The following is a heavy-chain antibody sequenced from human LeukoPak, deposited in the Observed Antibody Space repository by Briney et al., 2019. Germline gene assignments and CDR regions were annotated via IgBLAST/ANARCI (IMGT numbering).Heavy chain of an antibody. CDR1: GFTFSSYW. J-gene: IGHJ4*02. Sequence: GGSLRLSCAASGFTFSSYWMSWVRQAPGKGLEWVANIKQDGSEKYYVDSVKGRFTISRDNAKNSLYLQMNSLRAEDTAVYYRARELNTIFGVVTALDYWGQGTLVTVSS. CDR2: IKQDGSEK. V-gene: IGHV3-7*01. CDR3: ARELNTIFGVVTALDY. D-gene: IGHD3-3*01.